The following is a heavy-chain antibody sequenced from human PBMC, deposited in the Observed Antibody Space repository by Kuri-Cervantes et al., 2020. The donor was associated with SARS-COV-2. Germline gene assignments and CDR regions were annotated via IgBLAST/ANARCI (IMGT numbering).Heavy chain of an antibody. CDR3: ARDRHLAVAGHFDY. CDR2: ISSNGGST. V-gene: IGHV3-64*02. Sequence: GGSLRLSCAASGFTFSSYAMHWVRQAPGKGLEYVSAISSNGGSTYYADSVKGRFTISRDNSKNTLYLQMGSLRAEDTAVYYCARDRHLAVAGHFDYWGQGTLVTVSS. D-gene: IGHD6-19*01. J-gene: IGHJ4*02. CDR1: GFTFSSYA.